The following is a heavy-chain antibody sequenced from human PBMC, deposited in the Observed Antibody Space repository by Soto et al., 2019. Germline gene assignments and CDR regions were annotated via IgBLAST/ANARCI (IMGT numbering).Heavy chain of an antibody. J-gene: IGHJ6*03. Sequence: QVQLVESGGGVVQPGRSLRLSCAASGFTFSSYGMHWVRQAPGKGLEWVAVIWYDGSNKYYADSVKGRFTISRDNSKNTLYLQMNSLRAEETAVYYCARAMYYYGSGASYYYYYMDVWGKGTTVTVSS. CDR2: IWYDGSNK. CDR1: GFTFSSYG. CDR3: ARAMYYYGSGASYYYYYMDV. D-gene: IGHD3-10*01. V-gene: IGHV3-33*01.